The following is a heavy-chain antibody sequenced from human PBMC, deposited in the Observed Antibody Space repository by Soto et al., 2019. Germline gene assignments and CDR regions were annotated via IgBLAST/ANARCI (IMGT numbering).Heavy chain of an antibody. V-gene: IGHV4-39*01. J-gene: IGHJ5*02. CDR3: ARSYYDSTGFAVDP. Sequence: PSETLSLTCTVSGGSVSSSSYSWGWIRQSPGKGLEWIGTIYSSENTYYNPSLLSRVTISVDTSKNEFSLRLSSVTAADTAVYYCARSYYDSTGFAVDPWGQGTLVTVSS. D-gene: IGHD3-22*01. CDR2: IYSSENT. CDR1: GGSVSSSSYS.